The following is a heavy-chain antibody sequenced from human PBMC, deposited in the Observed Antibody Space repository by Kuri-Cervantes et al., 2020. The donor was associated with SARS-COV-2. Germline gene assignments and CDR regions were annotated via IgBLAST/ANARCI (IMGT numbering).Heavy chain of an antibody. Sequence: GGSLRLSCAASGFTFSSYSMNWVRQAPGKGLEWVSYISSSSCTMYYADSVKGRFTISRDNAKNSLYLQMNSLRDEDTAVYYCARDMIRGARVVLRGDIWGQGTMVTVSS. V-gene: IGHV3-48*02. D-gene: IGHD3-3*01. CDR1: GFTFSSYS. J-gene: IGHJ3*02. CDR2: ISSSSCTM. CDR3: ARDMIRGARVVLRGDI.